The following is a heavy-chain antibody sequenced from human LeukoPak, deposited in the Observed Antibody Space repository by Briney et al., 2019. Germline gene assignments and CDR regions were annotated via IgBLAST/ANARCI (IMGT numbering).Heavy chain of an antibody. CDR1: GFTVSSNY. D-gene: IGHD1-26*01. J-gene: IGHJ4*02. V-gene: IGHV3-53*01. CDR3: ARLNSGHLHFDY. CDR2: IYSGGST. Sequence: GGSLRLSCAASGFTVSSNYMSWVRQAPGKGLEWVSVIYSGGSTYYADSVKGRFTISRDNSKNTLYLQMNSLRAEDTAVYYCARLNSGHLHFDYWGQGTLVTVSS.